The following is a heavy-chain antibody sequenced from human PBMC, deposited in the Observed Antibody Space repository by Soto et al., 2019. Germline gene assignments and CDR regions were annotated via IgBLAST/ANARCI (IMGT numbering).Heavy chain of an antibody. V-gene: IGHV3-23*01. CDR2: ISGSVGST. CDR1: GFTFSGYA. D-gene: IGHD6-19*01. J-gene: IGHJ4*02. CDR3: EKQEVAGSPDFDY. Sequence: ESLSRSGVASGFTFSGYATSWVRQAPGKGLEWVSAISGSVGSTYYADSLKGRFTISRDNSKNTLYLQMNSLRAEDTAVYYCEKQEVAGSPDFDYCGQGTLVTVSS.